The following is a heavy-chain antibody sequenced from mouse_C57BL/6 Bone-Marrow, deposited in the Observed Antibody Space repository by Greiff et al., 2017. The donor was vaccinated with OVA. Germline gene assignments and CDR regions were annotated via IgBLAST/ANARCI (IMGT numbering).Heavy chain of an antibody. D-gene: IGHD2-5*01. CDR2: IDPETGGT. CDR1: GYTFTDYE. V-gene: IGHV1-15*01. J-gene: IGHJ4*01. Sequence: VQRVESGAELVRPGASVTLSCKASGYTFTDYEMHWVKQTPVHGLEWIGAIDPETGGTAYTQKFKGKAILTADKSSSTAYMELRSRTSEDSAVYYCTRGYSNYYAMDYWGQGTSVTVSA. CDR3: TRGYSNYYAMDY.